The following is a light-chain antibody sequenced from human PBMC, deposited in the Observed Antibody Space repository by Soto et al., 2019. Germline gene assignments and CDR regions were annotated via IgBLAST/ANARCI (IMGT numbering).Light chain of an antibody. CDR3: SSYTSSSTYV. CDR2: DVS. Sequence: QSAVTQPASVSGSPGQSITISCTGTSKDVGGYNYVSWYQQHPGKAPKLMIYDVSNRPSGVSNRFSGSKSGNTASLTISGLQAEDEADYYCSSYTSSSTYVFGTGTKVTVL. V-gene: IGLV2-14*01. CDR1: SKDVGGYNY. J-gene: IGLJ1*01.